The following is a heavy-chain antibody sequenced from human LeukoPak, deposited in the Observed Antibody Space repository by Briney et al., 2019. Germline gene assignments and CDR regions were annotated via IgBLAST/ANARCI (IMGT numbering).Heavy chain of an antibody. D-gene: IGHD2-2*01. Sequence: PSETLSLTCTVSGGSISSGGYYWSWIRQPPGKGLEWIGYIYHSGSTYYNPSLKSRVTISVDRSKNQFSLKLSSVTAADTAVYYCARLGDIVVVPAADFDYWGQGTLVTVSS. CDR3: ARLGDIVVVPAADFDY. J-gene: IGHJ4*02. CDR2: IYHSGST. V-gene: IGHV4-30-2*01. CDR1: GGSISSGGYY.